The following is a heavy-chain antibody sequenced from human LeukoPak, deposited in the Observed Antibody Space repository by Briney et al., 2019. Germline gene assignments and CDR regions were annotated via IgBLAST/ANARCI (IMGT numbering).Heavy chain of an antibody. Sequence: GGSLRLSCAASGFTFNNYAMSWVRQAPGKGLEWVSAISGSGGATYYADSVKGRFTISRDNSKNTLYLQMNSLRAEDTAVYYCAKDIVVVPAANFDYWGQGTLVTVSS. CDR2: ISGSGGAT. CDR3: AKDIVVVPAANFDY. CDR1: GFTFNNYA. J-gene: IGHJ4*02. D-gene: IGHD2-2*01. V-gene: IGHV3-23*01.